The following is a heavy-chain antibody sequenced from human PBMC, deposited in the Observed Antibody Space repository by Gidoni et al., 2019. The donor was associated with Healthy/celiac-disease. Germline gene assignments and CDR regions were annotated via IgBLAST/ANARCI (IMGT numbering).Heavy chain of an antibody. D-gene: IGHD3-3*01. Sequence: EVQLVESGGGLVQPGGSLRLSCAASGFTLRDHYMDWVRQAPGKGLEWVGRTRNKANSYTTEYAASVKGRFIISRDDSKNSLYLQMNSLKTEDTAVYYCARTMSPQGRYYYGMDVWGQGTTVTVSS. CDR1: GFTLRDHY. CDR3: ARTMSPQGRYYYGMDV. V-gene: IGHV3-72*01. CDR2: TRNKANSYTT. J-gene: IGHJ6*02.